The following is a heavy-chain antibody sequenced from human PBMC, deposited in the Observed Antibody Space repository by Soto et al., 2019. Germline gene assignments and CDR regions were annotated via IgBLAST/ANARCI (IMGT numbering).Heavy chain of an antibody. CDR1: GFTFSSYG. D-gene: IGHD6-13*01. CDR2: ISYDGSNK. V-gene: IGHV3-30*18. J-gene: IGHJ4*02. Sequence: QVQLVESGGGVVQPGRSLRLSCAASGFTFSSYGMHWVRQAPGKGLEWVAVISYDGSNKYYADSVKGRFTISRDTSKNTLYLQMASLRAEDTAMYYCAKYSSSWDPITPLDHWGQGTLVTVSS. CDR3: AKYSSSWDPITPLDH.